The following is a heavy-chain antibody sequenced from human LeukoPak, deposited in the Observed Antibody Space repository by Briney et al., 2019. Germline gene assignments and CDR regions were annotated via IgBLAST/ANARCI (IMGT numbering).Heavy chain of an antibody. V-gene: IGHV4-61*01. J-gene: IGHJ4*02. CDR1: GVSISSSNSY. CDR2: IYYSGST. D-gene: IGHD6-19*01. Sequence: PSETLSLTCTVSGVSISSSNSYWGWIRQPPGKGLEWIGYIYYSGSTNYNPSLRSRVTISVDTSKNQFSLKLSSVTAADTAVYYCAREKYSSGWNFDYWGQGTLVTVSS. CDR3: AREKYSSGWNFDY.